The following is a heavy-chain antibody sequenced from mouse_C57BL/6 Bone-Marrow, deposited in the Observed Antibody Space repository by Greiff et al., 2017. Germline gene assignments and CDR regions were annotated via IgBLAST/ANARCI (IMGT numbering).Heavy chain of an antibody. CDR1: GFTFSDYY. V-gene: IGHV5-12*01. Sequence: EVQVVESGGGLVQPGGSLKLSCAASGFTFSDYYMYWVRQTPEKRLEWVAYISNGGGSTYYPDTVKGRFTISRDNAKNTLYLQMSRLKSEDTAMYYCARLYYDYDAYAMDYWGQGTSVTVSS. CDR2: ISNGGGST. J-gene: IGHJ4*01. CDR3: ARLYYDYDAYAMDY. D-gene: IGHD2-4*01.